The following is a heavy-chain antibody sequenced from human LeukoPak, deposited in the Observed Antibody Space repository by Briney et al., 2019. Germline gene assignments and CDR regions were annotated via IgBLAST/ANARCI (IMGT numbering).Heavy chain of an antibody. CDR1: GFTFSNAW. CDR3: TTYIVVVTAIFDAFDI. V-gene: IGHV3-15*01. CDR2: IKSKTDGGTT. D-gene: IGHD2-21*02. Sequence: GGSLRLSCAASGFTFSNAWMSWVRQAPGKGLEWVGRIKSKTDGGTTDYAAPVKGRFTISRDDSKNTLYLQMNSLKAEDTAVYYCTTYIVVVTAIFDAFDIWGQGTMVTVSS. J-gene: IGHJ3*02.